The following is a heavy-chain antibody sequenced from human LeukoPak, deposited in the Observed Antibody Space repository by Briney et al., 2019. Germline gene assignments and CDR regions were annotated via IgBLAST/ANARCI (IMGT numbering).Heavy chain of an antibody. J-gene: IGHJ4*02. Sequence: GESLRLSCAASGFTFSLYSMNWVRQAPGKGLEWVSSISSSRNYIYYADSVKGRFTISRDNAKNSLYLQMNSLRAEDTAVYYCAREQHTYGSDYYFDYWGQGTLVTVSS. V-gene: IGHV3-21*01. D-gene: IGHD5-18*01. CDR3: AREQHTYGSDYYFDY. CDR2: ISSSRNYI. CDR1: GFTFSLYS.